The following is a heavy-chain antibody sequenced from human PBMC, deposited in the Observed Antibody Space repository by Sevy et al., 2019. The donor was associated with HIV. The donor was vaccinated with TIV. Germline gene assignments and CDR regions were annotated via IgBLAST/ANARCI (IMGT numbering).Heavy chain of an antibody. D-gene: IGHD2-2*01. CDR1: GGSFSGYY. V-gene: IGHV4-34*01. CDR2: INHSGST. Sequence: SETLSLTCAVYGGSFSGYYWNWIRHPPGKALERIGEINHSGSTNYNPSLKSRVTISVDTSKNQFSLKLNSVTAADTAVYYCARAPPVVVVPGAPSWFDPWRQGTLVTVSS. CDR3: ARAPPVVVVPGAPSWFDP. J-gene: IGHJ5*02.